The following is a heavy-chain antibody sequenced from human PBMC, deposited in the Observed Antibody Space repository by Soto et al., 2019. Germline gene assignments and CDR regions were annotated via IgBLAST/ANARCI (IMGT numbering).Heavy chain of an antibody. CDR1: GGSISSSSY. D-gene: IGHD6-13*01. J-gene: IGHJ6*02. CDR2: IYSIGST. CDR3: RRSSRYSTDV. V-gene: IGHV4-39*01. Sequence: QLQLQESGPGLVKPSETLSLTSPVPGGSISSSSYGGWIRQPPGKGRGWIGSIYSIGSTYYNPSLKSRVTISVDTSKNQFSLKLSSVTAADTAVYYCRRSSRYSTDVWGQGTTVTVSS.